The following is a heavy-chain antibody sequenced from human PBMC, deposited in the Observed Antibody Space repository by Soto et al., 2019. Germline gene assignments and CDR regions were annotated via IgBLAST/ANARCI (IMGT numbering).Heavy chain of an antibody. V-gene: IGHV3-23*01. J-gene: IGHJ6*02. CDR1: GFTFSSYA. CDR2: ISGSGGST. CDR3: AKDGRVTMVRGVPGYYGMDV. Sequence: GGSLRLSCAASGFTFSSYAMSWVRQAPGKGLEWVSAISGSGGSTYYADSVKGRFTISRDNSKNTLYLQMNSLRAEDTAVYYCAKDGRVTMVRGVPGYYGMDVWGQGTTVTVSS. D-gene: IGHD3-10*01.